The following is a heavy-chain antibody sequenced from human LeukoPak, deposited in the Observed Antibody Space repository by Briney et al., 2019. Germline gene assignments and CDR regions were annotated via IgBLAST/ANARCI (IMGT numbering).Heavy chain of an antibody. CDR2: IWYDGGNK. CDR3: ARVGSGGSFNYYYGMDV. D-gene: IGHD2-15*01. V-gene: IGHV3-33*01. Sequence: GGSLRLSCAASGFTFSSYGMHWVRQAPGKGLEWVAVIWYDGGNKYYADSVKGRFTISRDNSKNTLYLQMNSLRAEDTAVYYCARVGSGGSFNYYYGMDVWGQGTTVTVSS. CDR1: GFTFSSYG. J-gene: IGHJ6*02.